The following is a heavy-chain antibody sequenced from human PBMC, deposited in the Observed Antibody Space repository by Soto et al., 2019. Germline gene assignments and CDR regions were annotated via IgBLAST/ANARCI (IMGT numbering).Heavy chain of an antibody. J-gene: IGHJ4*02. CDR1: GESVGNKE. CDR3: ARHVPVTALGY. CDR2: TYSGGDT. Sequence: GGSPGLGCAASGESVGNKEMGGVRQAPGKRLQWVSVTYSGGDTRYADSVKGRFTMSRDSTKNTVYLQMDSLRAEDTAVYFCARHVPVTALGYWXQGSLVTVSS. D-gene: IGHD4-17*01. V-gene: IGHV3-66*04.